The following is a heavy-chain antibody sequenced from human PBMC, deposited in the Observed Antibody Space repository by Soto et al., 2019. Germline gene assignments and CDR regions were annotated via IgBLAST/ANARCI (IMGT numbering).Heavy chain of an antibody. V-gene: IGHV3-30*18. CDR1: GFAFRSYG. Sequence: QVQLVESGGGVVQPGRSLGLSCTVSGFAFRSYGLHWVRQAPGKGLEWVAVISDDGGNERYADSVKGRFTISRDNSKNTLYLQMNSLSAEDTAVYYCAKDTYYHDSTGYYVFDYWGQGTLVTVSS. CDR2: ISDDGGNE. D-gene: IGHD3-22*01. J-gene: IGHJ4*02. CDR3: AKDTYYHDSTGYYVFDY.